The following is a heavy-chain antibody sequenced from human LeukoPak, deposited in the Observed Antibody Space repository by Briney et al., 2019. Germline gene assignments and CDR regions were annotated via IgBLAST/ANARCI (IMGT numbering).Heavy chain of an antibody. D-gene: IGHD2-15*01. Sequence: GAPLKISSKGAGTHFISHWIGWGRRLPGKGLEGRGSIYPSDCETRYSPSFKGQVTISDDKSISTAYLKWSGLKASDTAMYHCARYCSGSSCFHYGMDAWGQGTTVTVSS. J-gene: IGHJ6*02. CDR3: ARYCSGSSCFHYGMDA. CDR2: IYPSDCET. V-gene: IGHV5-51*01. CDR1: GTHFISHW.